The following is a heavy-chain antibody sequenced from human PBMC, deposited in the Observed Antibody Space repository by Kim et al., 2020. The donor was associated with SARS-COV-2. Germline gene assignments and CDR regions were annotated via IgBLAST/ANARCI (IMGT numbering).Heavy chain of an antibody. D-gene: IGHD2-2*01. Sequence: SETLSLTCAVYGGSFSGYYWSWIRQPPGKGLEWIGEINHSGSTNYNPSLKSRVTISVDTSKNQFSLKLSSVTAADTAVYYCARSPYEGYCSSTSCFRGAGTYFDYWGQGTLVTVSS. CDR1: GGSFSGYY. CDR2: INHSGST. V-gene: IGHV4-34*01. J-gene: IGHJ4*02. CDR3: ARSPYEGYCSSTSCFRGAGTYFDY.